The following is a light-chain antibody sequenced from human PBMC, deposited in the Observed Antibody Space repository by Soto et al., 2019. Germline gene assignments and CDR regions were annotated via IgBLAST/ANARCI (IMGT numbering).Light chain of an antibody. CDR2: KVS. J-gene: IGKJ2*01. CDR1: QSLVHSDGNTS. CDR3: MQGTHWTYT. V-gene: IGKV2-30*02. Sequence: DVLMTQSPLSLPFTLAQPASFSFRSIQSLVHSDGNTSLNWFHQRPGQYPCRLISKVSDRDSGVPGRFSGSGSGTDFTLNISRVESEYVGVYYCMQGTHWTYTFAQGTKLEIK.